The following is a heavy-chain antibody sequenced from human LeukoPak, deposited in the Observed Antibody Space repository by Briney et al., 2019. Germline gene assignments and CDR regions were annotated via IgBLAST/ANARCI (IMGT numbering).Heavy chain of an antibody. CDR1: GFSLSRNG. D-gene: IGHD3-10*01. Sequence: GGSLRLSCATSGFSLSRNGMHWVRQAPGQGLEWVAFILSDGSYEYYADSVKGRFTISRDTSRNTLFLQMNSLRTEDTAVYYCAKDKYGSGTTETGMDVWGQGTAVTVSS. CDR2: ILSDGSYE. V-gene: IGHV3-30*02. J-gene: IGHJ6*02. CDR3: AKDKYGSGTTETGMDV.